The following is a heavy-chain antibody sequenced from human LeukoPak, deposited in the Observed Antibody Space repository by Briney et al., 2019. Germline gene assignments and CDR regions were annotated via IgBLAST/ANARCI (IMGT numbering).Heavy chain of an antibody. D-gene: IGHD4/OR15-4a*01. J-gene: IGHJ4*02. CDR3: ARHMPHDYGDSFDY. V-gene: IGHV1-2*02. CDR1: GYTFTGYY. CDR2: INPNSGGT. Sequence: ASVKVSCKASGYTFTGYYMHWVRQAPGQGLEWMGWINPNSGGTNYAQKFQGRVTMTRDTSISTAYMELSRLRSDDTAVYYCARHMPHDYGDSFDYWGQGTLVTVSS.